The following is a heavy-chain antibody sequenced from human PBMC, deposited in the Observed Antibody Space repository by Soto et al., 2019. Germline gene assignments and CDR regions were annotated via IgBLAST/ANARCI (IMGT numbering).Heavy chain of an antibody. D-gene: IGHD1-26*01. CDR1: GYTFTSYG. CDR3: ARSSGTYPPSRYYYGLDV. CDR2: ISAHNVDT. J-gene: IGHJ6*02. Sequence: QVQLVQSGPEVKKPGASVKVSCKASGYTFTSYGFSWVRQAPGQGLEWMGWISAHNVDTIYAQKFQDRITMTTDTTTNTAYLELRSLKSGGTAVFYCARSSGTYPPSRYYYGLDVWGQGTTVTVAS. V-gene: IGHV1-18*01.